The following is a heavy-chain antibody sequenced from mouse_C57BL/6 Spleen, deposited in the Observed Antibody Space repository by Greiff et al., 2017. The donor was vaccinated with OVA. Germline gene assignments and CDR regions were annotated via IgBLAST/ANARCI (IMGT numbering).Heavy chain of an antibody. CDR2: ISYDGSN. D-gene: IGHD2-5*01. V-gene: IGHV3-6*01. CDR1: GYSITSGYY. Sequence: EVKLMESGPGLVKPSQSLSLTCSVTGYSITSGYYWNWIRQFPGNKLEWMGYISYDGSNNYNPSLKNRISITRDTSKNQFFLKLNSVTTEDTATYYCARGTYSNYDYYAMDYWGQGTSVTVSS. J-gene: IGHJ4*01. CDR3: ARGTYSNYDYYAMDY.